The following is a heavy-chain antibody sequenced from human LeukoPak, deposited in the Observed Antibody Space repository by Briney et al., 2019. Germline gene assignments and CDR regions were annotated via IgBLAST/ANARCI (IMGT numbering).Heavy chain of an antibody. J-gene: IGHJ4*02. D-gene: IGHD6-13*01. CDR1: GYTFTGYY. CDR2: INPNSGGT. CDR3: ARVVGYSISWYFTFDY. Sequence: ASVKVSCKASGYTFTGYYMHWVRQAPGQGLEGMGWINPNSGGTNYAQKFQGRVTMTRDTSISTAYMELSRLRSDDTAVYYCARVVGYSISWYFTFDYWGQGTLVTVSS. V-gene: IGHV1-2*02.